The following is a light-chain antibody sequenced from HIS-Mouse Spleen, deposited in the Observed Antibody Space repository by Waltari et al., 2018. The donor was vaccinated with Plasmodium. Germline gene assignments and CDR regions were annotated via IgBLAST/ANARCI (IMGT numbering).Light chain of an antibody. Sequence: AIRMTQSPSSFSASTGDRVPITCRASQGISSYLAWYQQKPGKAPKLLIYAASTLQSVVPSRFSGSGSGTDFTLTISCLQSEDFATYYCQQYYSYPYTFGQGTKLEIK. CDR1: QGISSY. CDR3: QQYYSYPYT. CDR2: AAS. V-gene: IGKV1-8*01. J-gene: IGKJ2*01.